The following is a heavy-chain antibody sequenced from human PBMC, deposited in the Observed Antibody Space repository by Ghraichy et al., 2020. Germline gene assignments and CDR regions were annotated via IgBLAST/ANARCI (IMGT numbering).Heavy chain of an antibody. CDR2: ISSSTRYI. Sequence: GGSLRLSCVGSGFPFSGYNMNWVRQSPGKGLEWVSSISSSTRYIYYADSVKGRFTISRDNAQNSLYLQMNSLRAEDTAVYYCSRGGGAGTPVLYHMDVWGLGTTVTVSS. CDR3: SRGGGAGTPVLYHMDV. V-gene: IGHV3-21*01. D-gene: IGHD6-19*01. J-gene: IGHJ6*02. CDR1: GFPFSGYN.